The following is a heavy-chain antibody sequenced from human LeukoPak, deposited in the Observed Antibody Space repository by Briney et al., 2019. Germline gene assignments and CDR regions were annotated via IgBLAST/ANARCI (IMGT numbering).Heavy chain of an antibody. CDR1: GYTFTSYY. CDR2: MNPNSCNT. CDR3: ARVQWDNWFDP. Sequence: ASENVSRKPCGYTFTSYYINWVRQATAHALEGMGWMNPNSCNTGYAQKFQGRVTMTGATSISTAYMELSRLRSENTAVYYCARVQWDNWFDPWGQGTLVTVSS. V-gene: IGHV1-8*01. J-gene: IGHJ5*02. D-gene: IGHD6-19*01.